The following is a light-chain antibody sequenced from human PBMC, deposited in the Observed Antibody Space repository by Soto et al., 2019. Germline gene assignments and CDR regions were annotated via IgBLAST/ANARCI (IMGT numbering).Light chain of an antibody. Sequence: EIVLTQSPGTLSLSPGDRSALSLMSIETVSSDFLAWYQQKPGQAPRLLIYAASSRATGIPDRFSGTGSERDFTLTISGLEPEDFAVYYCLKYGRSPGWTFGQGTKVDIK. J-gene: IGKJ1*01. CDR1: ETVSSDF. CDR2: AAS. V-gene: IGKV3-20*01. CDR3: LKYGRSPGWT.